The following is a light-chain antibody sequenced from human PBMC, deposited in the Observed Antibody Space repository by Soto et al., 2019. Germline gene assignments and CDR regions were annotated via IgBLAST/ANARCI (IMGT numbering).Light chain of an antibody. CDR2: NVN. V-gene: IGLV2-14*03. J-gene: IGLJ2*01. Sequence: QSVLTQPASVSGSPGQSITISCTGTTSDVGGYDYVSWYQLHPGKAPKLLIFNVNKRPSGVSHRFSGSKSGSTASLTISGLQIEYEADYYCSSYARVDSTLVLVGGGTKLTVL. CDR1: TSDVGGYDY. CDR3: SSYARVDSTLVL.